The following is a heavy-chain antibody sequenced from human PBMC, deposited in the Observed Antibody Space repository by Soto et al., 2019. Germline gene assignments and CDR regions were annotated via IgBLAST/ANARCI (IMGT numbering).Heavy chain of an antibody. D-gene: IGHD3-3*01. Sequence: SETLSLTCTGSGRSIRSSSYNWAWIGQPPGKGLEWIGSIYYSGSTYYNPSLKSRVTISVDTSKNQFSLKLSSVTAADTAVYYCARRNEYYDFWSGYYGRAFDIWGQGTMVT. V-gene: IGHV4-39*01. CDR2: IYYSGST. CDR1: GRSIRSSSYN. J-gene: IGHJ3*02. CDR3: ARRNEYYDFWSGYYGRAFDI.